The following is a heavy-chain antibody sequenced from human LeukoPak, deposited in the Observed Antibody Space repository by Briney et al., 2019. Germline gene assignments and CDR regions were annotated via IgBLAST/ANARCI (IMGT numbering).Heavy chain of an antibody. D-gene: IGHD3-22*01. CDR1: GGSFSGYY. CDR3: ARYATMIVVVFDY. CDR2: INHSGST. J-gene: IGHJ4*02. Sequence: PSETLSLTCAVYGGSFSGYYWSWIRQPPGKGLEWIGEINHSGSTNYNPSLKSRVTISVDTSKNQFSLKPSSVTAADTAVYYCARYATMIVVVFDYWGQGTLVTVSS. V-gene: IGHV4-34*01.